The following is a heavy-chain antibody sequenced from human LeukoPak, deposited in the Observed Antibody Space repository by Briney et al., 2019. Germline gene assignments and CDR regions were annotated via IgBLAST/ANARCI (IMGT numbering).Heavy chain of an antibody. CDR2: INKSGGST. CDR3: ASTGGVIVMSPSYYFDY. J-gene: IGHJ4*02. D-gene: IGHD3-16*02. Sequence: PGGSLRLSCAASGFTFSSYAMSWVRQAPGKGLEWVSIINKSGGSTYYADSVKGRFTISRDNSKNTLYLQMNSLRAEDTAVYYCASTGGVIVMSPSYYFDYWGQGTLVTVSS. V-gene: IGHV3-23*01. CDR1: GFTFSSYA.